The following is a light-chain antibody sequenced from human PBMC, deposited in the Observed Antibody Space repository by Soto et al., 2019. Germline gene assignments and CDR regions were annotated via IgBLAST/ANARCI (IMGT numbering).Light chain of an antibody. Sequence: ALTQPPSASGSPGQSVTISCTGTSSDIGVFDFVSWYQQHPGKAPKVIIYQVNKRPSGVPDRFSGSKSGNTASLTVSGLRPEDEADYFCSSFAGSNSPYVFGTGTKVTVL. J-gene: IGLJ1*01. V-gene: IGLV2-8*01. CDR1: SSDIGVFDF. CDR2: QVN. CDR3: SSFAGSNSPYV.